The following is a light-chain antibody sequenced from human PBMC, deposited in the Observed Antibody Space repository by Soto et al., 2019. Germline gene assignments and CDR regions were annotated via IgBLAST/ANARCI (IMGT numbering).Light chain of an antibody. CDR2: ATS. CDR3: QQSSGLPRT. V-gene: IGKV1-39*01. J-gene: IGKJ1*01. CDR1: QSVSTF. Sequence: DIQMTQSPSSLSASVGDRVTITCRTSQSVSTFLNWYQQKPGKPPKLLMSATSTLQSGVPSRFSGSGSGTEFTLTISSLQPEDFATYYCQQSSGLPRTFGQGTKVEIK.